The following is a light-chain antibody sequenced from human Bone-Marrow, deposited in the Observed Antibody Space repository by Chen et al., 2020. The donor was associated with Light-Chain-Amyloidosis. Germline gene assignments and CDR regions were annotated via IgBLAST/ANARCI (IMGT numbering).Light chain of an antibody. Sequence: QSALTQPASVSGSPGQSITISCTGTSSDVGGDNHVSWYQQHPDKAPKLMIYEVTNRPSWVPARFSGSTSDDTASLTISGVQTADEADCFCSSDTVTNTRVVGSGTRVTVL. CDR3: SSDTVTNTRV. CDR2: EVT. CDR1: SSDVGGDNH. J-gene: IGLJ1*01. V-gene: IGLV2-14*01.